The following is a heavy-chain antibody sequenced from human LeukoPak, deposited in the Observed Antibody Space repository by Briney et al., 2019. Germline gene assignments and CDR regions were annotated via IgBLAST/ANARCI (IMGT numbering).Heavy chain of an antibody. CDR2: INPSGGTT. J-gene: IGHJ4*02. Sequence: ASVKVSCKASGYTFTSYYIHWVRQAPGQGLEWMGLINPSGGTTSYAQKFQGRVTMTRDTSTTTVYMELSSLRSEDTAVYYCAAEIVVVPAAELWGQGTLVTVSS. CDR3: AAEIVVVPAAEL. V-gene: IGHV1-46*01. CDR1: GYTFTSYY. D-gene: IGHD2-2*01.